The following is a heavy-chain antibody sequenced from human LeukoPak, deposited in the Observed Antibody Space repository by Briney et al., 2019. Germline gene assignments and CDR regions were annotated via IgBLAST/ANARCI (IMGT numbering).Heavy chain of an antibody. CDR1: GYSISSGNY. Sequence: ASETLSLTCTVSGYSISSGNYWGWIRQPPGKGPEWIGSIYHSGSTYYNPSLKSRVSISVDTSKNQFSLRLSSVTAADTAVYYCARDGDFYYFDYWGQGTLVTVSS. J-gene: IGHJ4*02. V-gene: IGHV4-38-2*02. CDR3: ARDGDFYYFDY. CDR2: IYHSGST.